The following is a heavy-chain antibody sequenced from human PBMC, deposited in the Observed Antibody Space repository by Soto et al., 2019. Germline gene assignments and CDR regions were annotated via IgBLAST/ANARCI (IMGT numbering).Heavy chain of an antibody. CDR3: AKVLKVHGEPRGYFDS. V-gene: IGHV3-23*01. J-gene: IGHJ4*02. CDR2: ISGSCGST. Sequence: RSGHQCPGEGVEWVSAISGSCGSTYYADSGNGRFTISRDNSNNTLYLQMTSLRADDTAVYYCAKVLKVHGEPRGYFDSWGQRTLVTVSS. D-gene: IGHD4-17*01.